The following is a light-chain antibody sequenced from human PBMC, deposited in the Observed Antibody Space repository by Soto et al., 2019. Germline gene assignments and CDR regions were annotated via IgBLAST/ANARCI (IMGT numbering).Light chain of an antibody. CDR1: SSDVGGYNY. J-gene: IGLJ1*01. Sequence: QSVLTQPASVSGSPGQSITISCTGTSSDVGGYNYVSWYQQHPGKAPKLMIYEVSNRPSGVSNRFSGSKSGNTASLTISGRQAEDDADYYCSSYTSSSTLEVFGTGTKLTVL. CDR3: SSYTSSSTLEV. CDR2: EVS. V-gene: IGLV2-14*01.